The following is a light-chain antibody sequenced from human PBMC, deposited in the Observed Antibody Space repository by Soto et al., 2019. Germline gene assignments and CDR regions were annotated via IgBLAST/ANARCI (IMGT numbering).Light chain of an antibody. J-gene: IGLJ2*01. Sequence: SYELTQPPSVSVSPGQTANITCSGDKLGDKYACWYQQKPGQSPVLVIYQDIKRPSGIPERFSGSNSGNTATLTISGTQAMDEADYYCQAWDSSTYVVFGGGTKLTVL. CDR2: QDI. CDR1: KLGDKY. CDR3: QAWDSSTYVV. V-gene: IGLV3-1*01.